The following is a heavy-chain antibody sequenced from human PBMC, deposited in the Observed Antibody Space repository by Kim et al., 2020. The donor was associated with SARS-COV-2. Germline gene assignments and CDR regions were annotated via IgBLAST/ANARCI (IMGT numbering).Heavy chain of an antibody. J-gene: IGHJ6*02. CDR2: INSDGSST. CDR1: GFTFSSYW. V-gene: IGHV3-74*01. CDR3: ARDKDYVWARGGMDV. D-gene: IGHD3-16*01. Sequence: GGSLRLSCAASGFTFSSYWMHWVRQAPGKGLVWVSRINSDGSSTSYADSVKGRFTISRDNAKNTLYLQMNSLRAEDTAVYYCARDKDYVWARGGMDVWGQGTTVTVSS.